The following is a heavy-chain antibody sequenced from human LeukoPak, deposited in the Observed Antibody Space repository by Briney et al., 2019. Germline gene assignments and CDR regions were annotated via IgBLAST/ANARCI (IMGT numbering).Heavy chain of an antibody. CDR1: GFTFSSYN. D-gene: IGHD2-2*01. CDR3: ARGPYCSSASCSFDY. Sequence: PGGSLRLSCAASGFTFSSYNMNWVHQAPGKGLEWVSSISTSTNYIYYADSVKGRFTISRDNAKNSLYLQMNSLRAEDTAVYYCARGPYCSSASCSFDYWGQGTLVTVSS. CDR2: ISTSTNYI. J-gene: IGHJ4*02. V-gene: IGHV3-21*01.